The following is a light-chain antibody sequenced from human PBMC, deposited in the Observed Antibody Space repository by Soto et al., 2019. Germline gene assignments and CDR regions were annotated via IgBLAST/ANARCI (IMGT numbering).Light chain of an antibody. CDR3: QQYSTYPLT. CDR1: QGINTW. V-gene: IGKV1D-16*01. J-gene: IGKJ4*01. CDR2: DAS. Sequence: DIQMTQSPPSLSAFVGDRVTITCRVSQGINTWIAWYQQKPEKAPTSLIYDASSLESGVPSRFSGSGSGTDFTLTISSLQPEDVATYYGQQYSTYPLTFGGGTKVEIK.